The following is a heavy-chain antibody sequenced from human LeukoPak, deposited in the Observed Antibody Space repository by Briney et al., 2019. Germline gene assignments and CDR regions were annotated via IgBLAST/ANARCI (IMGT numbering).Heavy chain of an antibody. Sequence: GGSLRLSCAASGFTFSSYSMNWVRQAPGEGLEWVSYISSSGTTTYYADSVKGRFTISRDNAKNSLYLQMNSLRDEDTAVYYCARVWGLAVAGGEIEYWGEGTLVTVSS. CDR2: ISSSGTTT. J-gene: IGHJ4*02. V-gene: IGHV3-48*02. D-gene: IGHD6-13*01. CDR3: ARVWGLAVAGGEIEY. CDR1: GFTFSSYS.